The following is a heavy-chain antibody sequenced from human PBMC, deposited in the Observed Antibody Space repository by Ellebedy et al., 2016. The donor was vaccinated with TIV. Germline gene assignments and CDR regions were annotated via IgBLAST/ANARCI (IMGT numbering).Heavy chain of an antibody. Sequence: GGSLRLSCAASGFTFSSYAMSWVRQAPGKGLEWVSGISGSGGSTYYADSVKGRFTISRDNSWNTLYLQMNSLRAEDTAVYYCAKRGLSSGWQNFDYWGQGTLVTVSS. D-gene: IGHD6-19*01. CDR3: AKRGLSSGWQNFDY. CDR2: ISGSGGST. J-gene: IGHJ4*02. CDR1: GFTFSSYA. V-gene: IGHV3-23*01.